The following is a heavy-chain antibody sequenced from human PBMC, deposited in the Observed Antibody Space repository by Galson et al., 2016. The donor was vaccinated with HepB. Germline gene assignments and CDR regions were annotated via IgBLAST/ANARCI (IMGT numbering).Heavy chain of an antibody. J-gene: IGHJ6*02. D-gene: IGHD2-21*02. V-gene: IGHV3-11*06. CDR2: IGSSRTYT. Sequence: SLRLSCAASGFTFSDYYMTWIRQAPGQGLEWVAYIGSSRTYTNYAHDVKGRYTISRDKAKSSLYTQMNSLRAEDTAVYYCAREIVVVTAIGGYYYYGMDVWGQGTAVTVSS. CDR1: GFTFSDYY. CDR3: AREIVVVTAIGGYYYYGMDV.